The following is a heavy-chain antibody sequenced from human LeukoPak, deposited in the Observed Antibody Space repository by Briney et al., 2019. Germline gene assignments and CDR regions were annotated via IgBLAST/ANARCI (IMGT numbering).Heavy chain of an antibody. Sequence: GRSLRLSCAAAGFTFSSYAIHWFRQAPGKGLEWLAVISSDGRDKHHADSVKGRFTISRDNSKNTLYLQTNSLRAEDTAVYYCAKDLRRIAAYYFDYWGQGTLVTVSS. CDR3: AKDLRRIAAYYFDY. J-gene: IGHJ4*02. V-gene: IGHV3-30*18. CDR2: ISSDGRDK. CDR1: GFTFSSYA. D-gene: IGHD6-25*01.